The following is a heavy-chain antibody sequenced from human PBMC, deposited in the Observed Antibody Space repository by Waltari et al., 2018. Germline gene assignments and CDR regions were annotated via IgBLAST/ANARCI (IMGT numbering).Heavy chain of an antibody. D-gene: IGHD6-6*01. CDR1: GYTFTSYG. J-gene: IGHJ6*03. CDR3: ARERARSRRSSSVSLYYYYYMDV. CDR2: ISAYNGNT. Sequence: QVQLVQSGAEVKKPGASVKVSCKASGYTFTSYGISWVRQAPGQGLEWMGWISAYNGNTNYAQKLQGRVTMTTDTSTSTAYMELRSLRSDDTAVYYWARERARSRRSSSVSLYYYYYMDVWGKGTTVTISS. V-gene: IGHV1-18*01.